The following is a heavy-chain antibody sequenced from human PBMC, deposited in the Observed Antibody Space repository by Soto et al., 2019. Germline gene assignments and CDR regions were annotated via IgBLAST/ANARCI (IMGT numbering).Heavy chain of an antibody. Sequence: SETLSLTCTVSGDSIIGYYWSWIRQSPGKGLEWIGCIYSSGSTNYNPSLKSRVTLSVDTSKNQFSLKLHSMTAADTAMYYCARSLASAGYTYGNFDSWGQGTLVTVSS. CDR1: GDSIIGYY. CDR2: IYSSGST. CDR3: ARSLASAGYTYGNFDS. V-gene: IGHV4-59*01. J-gene: IGHJ4*02. D-gene: IGHD5-18*01.